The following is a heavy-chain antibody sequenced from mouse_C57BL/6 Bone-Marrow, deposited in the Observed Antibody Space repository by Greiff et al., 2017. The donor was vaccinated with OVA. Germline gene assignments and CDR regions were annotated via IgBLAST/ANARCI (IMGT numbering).Heavy chain of an antibody. CDR1: GYAFTNYL. J-gene: IGHJ3*01. CDR2: INPGGGGT. Sequence: VQLQESGAELVRPGTSVTVSCKASGYAFTNYLIEWVKQRPGQGLEWIGVINPGGGGTNYNEKFKGKSTLTADKSSSTAYMHLSSLTSEDSAVYCCARSLTGAYWGQGTLVTVSA. V-gene: IGHV1-54*01. CDR3: ARSLTGAY. D-gene: IGHD1-3*01.